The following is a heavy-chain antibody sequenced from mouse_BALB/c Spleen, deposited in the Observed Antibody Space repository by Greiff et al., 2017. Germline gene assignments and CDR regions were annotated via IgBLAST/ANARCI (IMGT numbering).Heavy chain of an antibody. D-gene: IGHD1-2*01. CDR2: IYPGSGST. CDR3: ARIHYYVFDY. J-gene: IGHJ2*01. V-gene: IGHV1-55*01. CDR1: GYNFTSYW. Sequence: QDQLQQPGAELVKPGTSVKLSCKASGYNFTSYWINWVKLRPGQGLEWIGDIYPGSGSTNYNEKFKSKATLTVDTSSSTAYMQLSSLASEDSALYYCARIHYYVFDYWGQGTTLTVSS.